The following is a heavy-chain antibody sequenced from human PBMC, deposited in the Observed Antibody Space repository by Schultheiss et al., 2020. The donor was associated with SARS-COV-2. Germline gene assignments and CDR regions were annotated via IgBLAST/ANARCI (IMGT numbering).Heavy chain of an antibody. J-gene: IGHJ3*02. V-gene: IGHV4-59*01. CDR1: GGSISSYY. Sequence: SETLSLTCAVYGGSISSYYWSWIRQPPGKGLEWIGYIYYSGSTYYNPSLKSRVTISLDTSKNQFSLKLTSVTAADTAVYYCARLYSSGIDAFDIWGQGTMVTVSS. D-gene: IGHD6-19*01. CDR3: ARLYSSGIDAFDI. CDR2: IYYSGST.